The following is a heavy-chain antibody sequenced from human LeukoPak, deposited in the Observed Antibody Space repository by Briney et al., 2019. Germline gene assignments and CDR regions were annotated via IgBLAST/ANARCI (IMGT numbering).Heavy chain of an antibody. CDR2: IIPIFGTA. CDR1: GGTFSSYA. V-gene: IGHV1-69*05. J-gene: IGHJ6*03. D-gene: IGHD3-3*01. Sequence: SVKVSCKASGGTFSSYAISWVRQAPGQGLEWMGGIIPIFGTASYAQKFQGRVTMTRDMSTSTVYMELSSLRSEDTAVYYCARDGVNYDFWSVTSHYYYMDVWGKGTTVTVSS. CDR3: ARDGVNYDFWSVTSHYYYMDV.